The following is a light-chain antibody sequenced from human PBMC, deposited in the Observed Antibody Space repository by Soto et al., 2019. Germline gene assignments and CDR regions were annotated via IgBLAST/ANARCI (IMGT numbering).Light chain of an antibody. V-gene: IGKV3-15*01. CDR1: ESLNNH. CDR2: GVS. Sequence: ETVKTQSPATLSVSPGERVTLSCRASESLNNHLAWYQQKPGQAPRLLIYGVSTRATDIPARFSGDGSGTEFTLTISSLQSEDFAVYYCQQYNNWPPWTFGQGTKVEIK. CDR3: QQYNNWPPWT. J-gene: IGKJ1*01.